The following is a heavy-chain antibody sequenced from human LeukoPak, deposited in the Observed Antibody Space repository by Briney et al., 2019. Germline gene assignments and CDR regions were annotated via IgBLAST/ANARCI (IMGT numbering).Heavy chain of an antibody. CDR1: GFIFSPYS. D-gene: IGHD6-25*01. Sequence: GGSLRLSCAASGFIFSPYSMNWVRQAPGKGLEWVSSISSSSSYIYYADSVKGRFTISRDNAKNSLYLQMNSLRAEDTAVYYCARDGSGFFDYWGQGTLVIVSS. CDR3: ARDGSGFFDY. J-gene: IGHJ4*02. CDR2: ISSSSSYI. V-gene: IGHV3-21*01.